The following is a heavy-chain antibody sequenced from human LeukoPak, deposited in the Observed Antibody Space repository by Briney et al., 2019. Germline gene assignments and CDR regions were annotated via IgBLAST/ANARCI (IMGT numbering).Heavy chain of an antibody. Sequence: GGSLGLSCAASGFTFSDYYMSWIRQAPGKGLEWVSYIGSSGSTIYYADSVKGRFTISRDNAKNSLYLQMNSLRAEDTAVYYCARVVNSGYDWEPYYYMDVWGKGTTVTVSS. CDR1: GFTFSDYY. D-gene: IGHD5-12*01. J-gene: IGHJ6*03. CDR3: ARVVNSGYDWEPYYYMDV. CDR2: IGSSGSTI. V-gene: IGHV3-11*04.